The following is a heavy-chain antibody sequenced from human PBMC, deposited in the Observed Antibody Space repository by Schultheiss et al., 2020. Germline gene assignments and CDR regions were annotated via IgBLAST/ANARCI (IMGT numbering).Heavy chain of an antibody. J-gene: IGHJ4*02. CDR1: GGSISSYY. V-gene: IGHV4-59*01. CDR3: ARERVGYDY. D-gene: IGHD1-26*01. CDR2: IYYSGST. Sequence: SETLSLTCTVSGGSISSYYWSWIRQHPGKGLEWIGYIYYSGSTNYNPSLKSRVTISVDTSKKQFSLKVRSVTAADTAVYYCARERVGYDYWGQGTLVTVSS.